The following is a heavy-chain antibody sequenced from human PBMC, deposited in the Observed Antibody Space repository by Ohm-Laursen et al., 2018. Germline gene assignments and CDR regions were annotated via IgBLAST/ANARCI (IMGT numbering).Heavy chain of an antibody. CDR1: GFSLSTSGVG. CDR2: IYWDDTK. CDR3: VYLRLYSDAFDI. J-gene: IGHJ3*02. D-gene: IGHD2-15*01. Sequence: TQTLTLTCTFSGFSLSTSGVGVGWIRQPPGKALEWLALIYWDDTKRYSPSLKSRLTITKDTSKNQVVLTMTNMDPVDTGTYYCVYLRLYSDAFDIWGQGTMVAVSP. V-gene: IGHV2-5*04.